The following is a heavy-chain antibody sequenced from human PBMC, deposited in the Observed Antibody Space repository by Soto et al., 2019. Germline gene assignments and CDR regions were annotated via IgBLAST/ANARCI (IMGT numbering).Heavy chain of an antibody. Sequence: GESLKISCHGSGYIFTNYWIGWVRQMPGKGLEWMGIIYPGESDTSYSPSFQGQVTISADRSISTAYLQWSSLKASDTAMYYCARACSTSCYRHGGGMDVWGQGTTVTVSS. D-gene: IGHD2-2*01. J-gene: IGHJ6*02. CDR1: GYIFTNYW. CDR2: IYPGESDT. V-gene: IGHV5-51*01. CDR3: ARACSTSCYRHGGGMDV.